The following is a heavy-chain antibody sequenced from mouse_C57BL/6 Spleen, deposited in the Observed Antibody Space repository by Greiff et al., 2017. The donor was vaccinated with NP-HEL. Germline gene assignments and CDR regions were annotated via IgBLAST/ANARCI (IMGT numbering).Heavy chain of an antibody. D-gene: IGHD3-2*02. Sequence: EVQLVESGPVLVKPGPSVKISCKASGFTFTDYYMHWVKQSPGKSLEWIGLVYPYNGGTSYNQKFKGKATLTVDTSSSTAYMELNSLTAEDSAVYYCARTAQADYFDYWGQGTTLTVSS. CDR2: VYPYNGGT. V-gene: IGHV1-36*01. CDR3: ARTAQADYFDY. J-gene: IGHJ2*01. CDR1: GFTFTDYY.